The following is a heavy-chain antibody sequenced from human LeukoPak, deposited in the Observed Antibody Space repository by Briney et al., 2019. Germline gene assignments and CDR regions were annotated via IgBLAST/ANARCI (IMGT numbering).Heavy chain of an antibody. J-gene: IGHJ4*02. CDR2: IYYSGST. V-gene: IGHV4-39*07. CDR3: ARGYSSPVPNFDY. Sequence: PSETLSLTCTVSGGSISSSTYYWGWIRQPPGKGLEWIGSIYYSGSTYYNPPLKSRVTISVDRSKNQFSLKLNSVTAADTAVYYCARGYSSPVPNFDYWGQGTLITVSS. CDR1: GGSISSSTYY. D-gene: IGHD6-19*01.